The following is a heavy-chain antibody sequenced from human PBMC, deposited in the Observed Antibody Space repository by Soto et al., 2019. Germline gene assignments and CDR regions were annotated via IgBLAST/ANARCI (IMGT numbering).Heavy chain of an antibody. CDR3: ARPYDILTGRRGYYMDV. CDR1: GGSFSGYF. D-gene: IGHD3-9*01. V-gene: IGHV4-34*01. Sequence: QVQLQQWGAGLLKPSETLSLTCAVYGGSFSGYFWSWIRQPPGKGLEWIGEINDSGSTNYNPSLKSRGPISVDMSKNQFSLKVSSVTAADTAVYYCARPYDILTGRRGYYMDVWGKGTTVTVS. CDR2: INDSGST. J-gene: IGHJ6*03.